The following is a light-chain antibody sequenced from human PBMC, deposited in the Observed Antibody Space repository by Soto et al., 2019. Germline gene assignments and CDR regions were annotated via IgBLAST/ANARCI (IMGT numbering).Light chain of an antibody. CDR3: QQRINWPA. Sequence: EIVLTQSPATLSLSPGARATLSCRASQSVSSYLAWYQQKRGQAPRLLIYDASNSATGIPARFSGSGSGTDFTLNISILEPEDFAVYYCQQRINWPAFGPGTKVDI. CDR2: DAS. CDR1: QSVSSY. J-gene: IGKJ3*01. V-gene: IGKV3-11*01.